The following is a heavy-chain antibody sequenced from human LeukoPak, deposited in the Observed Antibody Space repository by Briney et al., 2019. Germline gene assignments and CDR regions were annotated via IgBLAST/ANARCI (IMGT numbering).Heavy chain of an antibody. V-gene: IGHV3-53*01. CDR2: IYSGGST. D-gene: IGHD1-26*01. J-gene: IGHJ4*02. CDR3: ARGVGSGSRLRAGDY. CDR1: GFTFSSYA. Sequence: GGSLRLSCAASGFTFSSYAMSWVRQAPGKGLEWVSVIYSGGSTYYADSVKGRFTISRDNSKNTLYLQMNSLRAEDTAVYYCARGVGSGSRLRAGDYWGQGTLVTVSS.